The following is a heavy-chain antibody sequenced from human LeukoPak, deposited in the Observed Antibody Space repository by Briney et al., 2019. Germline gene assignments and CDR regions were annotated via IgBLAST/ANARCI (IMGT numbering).Heavy chain of an antibody. Sequence: SETLSLTCTVSGVSISSYYWSWIRQPPGKGLEWVGYIYYSGSTNYNPSLKSRVTISVDTSKNQFSLKLSSVTAADTAVYYCARHGSGSYTGTYYGMDVWGQGTTVTVSS. D-gene: IGHD3-10*01. V-gene: IGHV4-59*01. J-gene: IGHJ6*02. CDR2: IYYSGST. CDR3: ARHGSGSYTGTYYGMDV. CDR1: GVSISSYY.